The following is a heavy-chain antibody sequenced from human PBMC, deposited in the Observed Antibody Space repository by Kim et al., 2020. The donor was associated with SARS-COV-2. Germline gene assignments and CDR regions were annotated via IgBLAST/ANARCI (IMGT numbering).Heavy chain of an antibody. V-gene: IGHV1-69*01. Sequence: FQGRVTITADESTSTAYMELSSLRSEDTAVYYCARSEGYDSSGYPSGDYWGQGTLVTVSS. J-gene: IGHJ4*02. CDR3: ARSEGYDSSGYPSGDY. D-gene: IGHD3-22*01.